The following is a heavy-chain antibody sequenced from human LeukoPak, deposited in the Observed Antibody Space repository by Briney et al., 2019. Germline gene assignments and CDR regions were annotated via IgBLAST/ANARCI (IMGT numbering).Heavy chain of an antibody. J-gene: IGHJ4*02. V-gene: IGHV3-30*04. CDR2: ISYDGTNK. D-gene: IGHD4-17*01. CDR1: GFTFSSHA. Sequence: PGGSLRLSCAASGFTFSSHAMHWVRQAPGKGLEWVALISYDGTNKYYADSVKGRFTISRDNSKNTLFLQMNSLRPEDTAVFYCAKGYGPNYYFEYRGQGTLVTVSS. CDR3: AKGYGPNYYFEY.